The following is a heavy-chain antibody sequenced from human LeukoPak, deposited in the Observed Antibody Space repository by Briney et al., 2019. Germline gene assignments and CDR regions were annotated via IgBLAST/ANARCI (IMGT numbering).Heavy chain of an antibody. CDR2: ISYDGSNK. CDR3: AKEGDSYYDFWSGYYVLYYFDY. V-gene: IGHV3-30*18. J-gene: IGHJ4*02. Sequence: PGGSLRLSCATSGFMFNSYSISWVRQAPGKGLEWVAVISYDGSNKYYADSVKGRFTISRDNSKNTLYLQMNSLRAEDTAVYYCAKEGDSYYDFWSGYYVLYYFDYWGQGTLVTVSS. CDR1: GFMFNSYS. D-gene: IGHD3-3*01.